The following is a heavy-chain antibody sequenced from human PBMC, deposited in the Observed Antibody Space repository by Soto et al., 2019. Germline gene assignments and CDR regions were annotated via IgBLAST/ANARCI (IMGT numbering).Heavy chain of an antibody. CDR3: AKIAVAGSWALDYYYYYYIDV. CDR1: GFTFSSYA. CDR2: ISGSGGST. V-gene: IGHV3-23*01. Sequence: GGSLRLSCAASGFTFSSYAMSWVRQAPGKGLEWVSAISGSGGSTYYADSVKGRFTISRDNSKNTLYLQMNSLRAEDTAVYYCAKIAVAGSWALDYYYYYYIDVWGKGTTVTVSS. D-gene: IGHD6-19*01. J-gene: IGHJ6*03.